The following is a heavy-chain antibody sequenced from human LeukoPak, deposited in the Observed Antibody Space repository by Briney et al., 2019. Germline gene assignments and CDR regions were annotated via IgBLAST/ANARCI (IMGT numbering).Heavy chain of an antibody. V-gene: IGHV6-1*01. CDR3: AREEESSGWSFDY. D-gene: IGHD6-19*01. CDR2: TLYRSKWYN. Sequence: SQTLSLTGAISGDSVSSNSAAWNWIRQSPSRGLEWLGRTLYRSKWYNDYIVSVKSRININPDTSKNQFSLQLNSVTPEDTAMYYCAREEESSGWSFDYWGQGTLVTVSS. J-gene: IGHJ4*02. CDR1: GDSVSSNSAA.